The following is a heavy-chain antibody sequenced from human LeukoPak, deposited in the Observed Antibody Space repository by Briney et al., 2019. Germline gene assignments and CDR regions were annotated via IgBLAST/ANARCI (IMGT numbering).Heavy chain of an antibody. Sequence: GGSLRLSCAASGFTFSSYWMSWVRQAPGKGLEWVANIKQDGSEKYYVDSVKGRFTISRGNAKNTLYLQMNSLRAEDTAVYYCARDRGSLEFDYWGQGTLVTVSS. V-gene: IGHV3-7*01. CDR2: IKQDGSEK. J-gene: IGHJ4*02. CDR1: GFTFSSYW. D-gene: IGHD3-10*01. CDR3: ARDRGSLEFDY.